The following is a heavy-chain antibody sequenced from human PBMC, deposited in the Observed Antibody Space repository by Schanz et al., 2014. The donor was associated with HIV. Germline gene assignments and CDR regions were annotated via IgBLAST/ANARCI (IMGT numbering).Heavy chain of an antibody. Sequence: QVQLVQSGAEVKKPGASVKVSCKASGYTFINYGITWVRQAPGQGLEWMGWISGYNGNTNYAQKFQGRVTMTRDTSTSTAFMELRSLRSDDTAVYYCARDREGSGWYRKFYYGMDVWGQGTTVIVSS. CDR1: GYTFINYG. CDR3: ARDREGSGWYRKFYYGMDV. CDR2: ISGYNGNT. D-gene: IGHD6-19*01. V-gene: IGHV1-18*01. J-gene: IGHJ6*02.